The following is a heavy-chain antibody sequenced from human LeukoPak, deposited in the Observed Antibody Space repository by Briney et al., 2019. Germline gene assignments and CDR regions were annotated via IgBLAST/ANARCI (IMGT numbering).Heavy chain of an antibody. D-gene: IGHD2-2*01. Sequence: GGSLRLSCAASGFTFSSYAMSWVRQAPGKGLEWVSAISGSGGSTYYADSVKGRFTISADKSISTAYLQWSSLKASDTAMYYCARHVRGVVARHIDYWGQGSLVTVSS. CDR1: GFTFSSYA. J-gene: IGHJ4*02. V-gene: IGHV3-23*01. CDR2: ISGSGGST. CDR3: ARHVRGVVARHIDY.